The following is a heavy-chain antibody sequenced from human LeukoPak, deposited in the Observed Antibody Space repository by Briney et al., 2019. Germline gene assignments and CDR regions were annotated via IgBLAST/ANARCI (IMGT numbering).Heavy chain of an antibody. CDR3: ARDRAIAVARNWFDP. CDR2: IYTSGST. J-gene: IGHJ5*02. CDR1: GGSISGYY. Sequence: SETLSLTCTVSGGSISGYYWSWIRQPAGKGLEWIGRIYTSGSTNYNPSLKSRVTMSVDTSKNQFPLKLSSVTAADTAVYYCARDRAIAVARNWFDPWGQGTLVTVSS. V-gene: IGHV4-4*07. D-gene: IGHD6-19*01.